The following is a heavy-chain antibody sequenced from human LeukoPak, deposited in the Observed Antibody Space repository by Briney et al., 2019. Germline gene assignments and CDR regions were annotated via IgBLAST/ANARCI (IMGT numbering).Heavy chain of an antibody. Sequence: SGGSLRLSCAASGFTFSSYAMSWVRQAPGKGLEWGSAISGSGGSTYSADSVKGRFTISRDNSKNTLYLQMNSLRAEDTAVYYCAKLESNFDYWGQGTLVTVSS. CDR1: GFTFSSYA. CDR2: ISGSGGST. CDR3: AKLESNFDY. J-gene: IGHJ4*02. D-gene: IGHD1-1*01. V-gene: IGHV3-23*01.